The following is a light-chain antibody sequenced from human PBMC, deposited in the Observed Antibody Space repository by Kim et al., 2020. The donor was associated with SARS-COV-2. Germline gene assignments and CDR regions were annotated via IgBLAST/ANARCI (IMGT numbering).Light chain of an antibody. Sequence: GQRVTISCSGGRSNIGGWPVNWYQQVPGTAPKVLLYNTNQRPSGVPDRFSGSKSGTSASLAISGLQSEDEAGYFCAAWDASLKSPVFGGGTQLTVL. CDR2: NTN. V-gene: IGLV1-44*01. CDR3: AAWDASLKSPV. J-gene: IGLJ2*01. CDR1: RSNIGGWP.